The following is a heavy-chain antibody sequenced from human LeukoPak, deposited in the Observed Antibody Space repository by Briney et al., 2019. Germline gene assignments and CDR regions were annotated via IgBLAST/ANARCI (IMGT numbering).Heavy chain of an antibody. Sequence: ASVKVSCKASGGTFSSYAISWVRQAPGQGLEWMGGIIPIFGTANYAQKFQGRVTITADESTSTAYMELSSLRSDDTAVYYCARALISYYYDSSGYPWDFDYWGQGTLVTVSS. V-gene: IGHV1-69*13. J-gene: IGHJ4*02. CDR1: GGTFSSYA. D-gene: IGHD3-22*01. CDR2: IIPIFGTA. CDR3: ARALISYYYDSSGYPWDFDY.